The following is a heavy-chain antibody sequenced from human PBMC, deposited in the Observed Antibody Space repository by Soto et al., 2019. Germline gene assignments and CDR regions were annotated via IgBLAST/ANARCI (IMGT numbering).Heavy chain of an antibody. J-gene: IGHJ4*02. Sequence: QVQLVQSGAEVKKPGASVQVSCKASGYTFTAYAILWVRQTPGQRLEWMGWINVANGNTVYSENFQGRVTITRDTSANTVYVEVSSLRPEDTAVYYCARETLKDWGQGTLVSVSS. CDR1: GYTFTAYA. CDR3: ARETLKD. CDR2: INVANGNT. V-gene: IGHV1-3*01.